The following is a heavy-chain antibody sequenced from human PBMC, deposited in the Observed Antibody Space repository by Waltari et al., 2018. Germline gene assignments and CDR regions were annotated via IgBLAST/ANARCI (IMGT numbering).Heavy chain of an antibody. Sequence: QGQLVQSGAEVKKPGASVKVSCQASGYTFTGYYMPWVRQAPGQGLEWVGCINPDSGGTIYSQNFQGRVTMTRDTSISTAYMELSGLRSDDTAIYYCARDSTGAHDFWGQGTLVTVSS. CDR2: INPDSGGT. V-gene: IGHV1-2*02. D-gene: IGHD7-27*01. CDR3: ARDSTGAHDF. J-gene: IGHJ4*02. CDR1: GYTFTGYY.